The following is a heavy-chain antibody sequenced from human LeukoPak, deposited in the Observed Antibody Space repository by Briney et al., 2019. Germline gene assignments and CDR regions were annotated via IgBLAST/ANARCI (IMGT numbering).Heavy chain of an antibody. V-gene: IGHV1-8*01. CDR2: MSPSSGDT. J-gene: IGHJ4*02. CDR3: ARGPPNWGYDY. Sequence: ASVKVSCKASGYTFTSYDFNWVRQATGQRPGWMGWMSPSSGDTGYAQKFQDRVTMTRNTSISTAYMELSSLGSDDTAVYYCARGPPNWGYDYWGPGTLVTVSS. CDR1: GYTFTSYD. D-gene: IGHD7-27*01.